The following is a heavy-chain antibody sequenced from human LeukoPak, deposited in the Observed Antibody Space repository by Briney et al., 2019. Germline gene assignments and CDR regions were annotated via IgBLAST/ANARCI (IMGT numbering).Heavy chain of an antibody. CDR2: IYPGDSDT. V-gene: IGHV5-51*01. CDR3: ARSRPYNWNGIWAFDI. Sequence: GESLKISCQGSGYSFTSYWIGWVRQMPGKGLEWMGIIYPGDSDTRYSPSFQGQVTISADKSISTAYLQWSSLKASDTAMYYCARSRPYNWNGIWAFDIWGQGTMVTVSS. J-gene: IGHJ3*02. D-gene: IGHD1-20*01. CDR1: GYSFTSYW.